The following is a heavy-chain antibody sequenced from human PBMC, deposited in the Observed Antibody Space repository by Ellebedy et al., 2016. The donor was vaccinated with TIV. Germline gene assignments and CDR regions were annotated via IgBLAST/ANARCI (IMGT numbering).Heavy chain of an antibody. CDR3: ARGEAVAGTGSPYFDY. CDR2: ISSSSSYI. CDR1: GFTFSSYS. J-gene: IGHJ4*02. V-gene: IGHV3-21*01. Sequence: GESLKISXAASGFTFSSYSMNWVRQAPGKGLEWVSSISSSSSYIYYADSVKGRFTISRDNAKNSLYLQMNSLRAEDTAVYYCARGEAVAGTGSPYFDYWGQGTLVTVSS. D-gene: IGHD6-19*01.